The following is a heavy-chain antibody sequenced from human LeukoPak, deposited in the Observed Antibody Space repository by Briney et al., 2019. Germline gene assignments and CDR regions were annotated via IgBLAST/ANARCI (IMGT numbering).Heavy chain of an antibody. CDR2: INPNSGGT. Sequence: ASVKVSCKASGYTFTGYYMHWVRQAPGRGLEWMGWINPNSGGTNYAQKFQGRVTMTRDTSISTAYMELSRLRSDDTAVYYCARVRVGATSIDYWGQGTLVTVSS. CDR1: GYTFTGYY. D-gene: IGHD1-26*01. J-gene: IGHJ4*02. CDR3: ARVRVGATSIDY. V-gene: IGHV1-2*02.